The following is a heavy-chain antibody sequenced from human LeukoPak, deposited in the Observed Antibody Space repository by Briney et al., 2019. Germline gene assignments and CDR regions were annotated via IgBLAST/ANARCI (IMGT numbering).Heavy chain of an antibody. J-gene: IGHJ3*02. CDR2: IRSSGAYI. CDR3: ARDLHPFSLYYYDSSCCFDAFDI. D-gene: IGHD3-22*01. V-gene: IGHV3-21*01. CDR1: AFTFTSYS. Sequence: GGSLRLPCAASAFTFTSYSLNWVRQAPGKGLEWVSSIRSSGAYIYYADSVKGRFTISRDNAKNSLYLQMNSLRAEDTAVYYCARDLHPFSLYYYDSSCCFDAFDIWGQGTMVTVSS.